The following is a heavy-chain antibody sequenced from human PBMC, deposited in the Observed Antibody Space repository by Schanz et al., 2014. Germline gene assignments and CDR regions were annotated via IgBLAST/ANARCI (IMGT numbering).Heavy chain of an antibody. CDR3: ARANYRRKINFDY. D-gene: IGHD3-10*01. CDR2: ISASGGST. Sequence: EGQLLESGGGLIQPGGSLRLSCAASGFTFSSYAMSWVRQAPGKGLEWVSTISASGGSTYYADSVKGRFTMSRDNSKNTLYLQRNSLRAEDTAVYYCARANYRRKINFDYWGRGTLVTVSS. CDR1: GFTFSSYA. J-gene: IGHJ4*02. V-gene: IGHV3-23*01.